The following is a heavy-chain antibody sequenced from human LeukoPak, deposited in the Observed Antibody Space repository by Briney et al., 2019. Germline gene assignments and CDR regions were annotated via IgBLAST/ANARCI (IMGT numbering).Heavy chain of an antibody. Sequence: PSEALSLTCTVSGGSFSGRYWGWIRHAPGKGLEWIGSINYSGSTDYNPSLKSRVTISLDASKNQFSLKLSSVTAADTAVYYCARDAGGGPFFDYWGQGTLVTVSS. D-gene: IGHD2-15*01. CDR1: GGSFSGRY. CDR2: INYSGST. CDR3: ARDAGGGPFFDY. J-gene: IGHJ4*02. V-gene: IGHV4-59*11.